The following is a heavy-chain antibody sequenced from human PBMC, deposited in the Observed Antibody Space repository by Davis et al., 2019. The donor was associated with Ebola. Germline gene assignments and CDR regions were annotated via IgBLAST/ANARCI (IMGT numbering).Heavy chain of an antibody. CDR1: GGSFSGYY. CDR2: INHSGST. Sequence: PSETLSLTCAVYGGSFSGYYWSWIRQPPGKGLEWIGEINHSGSTNYNPSLKSRVTISVDTSKNQFSLKLSSVTAADTAVYYCARVRYCSSTSCYNAFDIWGQGTMVTVSS. CDR3: ARVRYCSSTSCYNAFDI. V-gene: IGHV4-34*01. D-gene: IGHD2-2*02. J-gene: IGHJ3*02.